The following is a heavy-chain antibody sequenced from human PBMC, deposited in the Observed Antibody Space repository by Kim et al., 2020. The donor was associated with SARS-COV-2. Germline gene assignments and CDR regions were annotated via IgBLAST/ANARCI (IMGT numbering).Heavy chain of an antibody. CDR3: ARIIVLTATDYFDY. J-gene: IGHJ4*02. CDR1: GGSISSRSYY. Sequence: SETLSLTCTASGGSISSRSYYWGWIRQPPGKGLEWIGSIYYSGSTYYNPSLKSRVIISVDTSKNQFSLKLSSVTAADTAVYYCARIIVLTATDYFDYWGQGTLVPVSS. CDR2: IYYSGST. D-gene: IGHD2-2*01. V-gene: IGHV4-39*07.